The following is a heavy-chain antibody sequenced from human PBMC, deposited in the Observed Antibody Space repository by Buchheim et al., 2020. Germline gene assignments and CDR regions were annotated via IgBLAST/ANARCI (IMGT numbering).Heavy chain of an antibody. D-gene: IGHD2-21*01. J-gene: IGHJ5*02. CDR3: ARGPYYNWFDP. CDR1: GGSFSNHA. CDR2: IIPSLGTA. V-gene: IGHV1-69*01. Sequence: QVQVIQSGAEVKKPGSSVKVSCKTSGGSFSNHAISWMRQAPGQGPEWMGGIIPSLGTANYAQKFQDRVTITADESTTTAYMEMISLRSEDTAVYYCARGPYYNWFDPWGQGT.